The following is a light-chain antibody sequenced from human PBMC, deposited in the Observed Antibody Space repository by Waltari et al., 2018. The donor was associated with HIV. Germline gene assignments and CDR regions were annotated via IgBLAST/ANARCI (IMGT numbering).Light chain of an antibody. CDR3: HQYGTSPPST. V-gene: IGKV3-20*01. CDR2: ATS. CDR1: QSVTTNY. Sequence: EIVLTQSPGTLSLSPGERVILSFRASQSVTTNYLAWFQRKPGQPPRLLIYATSLQATDIPERFSGSGFGTDFTLNITRLEPEDFAVYYCHQYGTSPPSTFGQGTRLEI. J-gene: IGKJ5*01.